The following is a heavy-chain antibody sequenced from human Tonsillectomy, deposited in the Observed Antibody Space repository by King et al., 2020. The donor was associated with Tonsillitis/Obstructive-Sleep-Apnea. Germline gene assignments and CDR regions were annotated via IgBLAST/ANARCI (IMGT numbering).Heavy chain of an antibody. J-gene: IGHJ6*03. D-gene: IGHD2-15*01. CDR2: ISSSSSTI. CDR3: ARATGCSGGSCYSYDYNYYMDV. Sequence: VQLVESGGGLVQPGGSLRLSCAASGFTFSRYSMNWVRQAPGKGLEWVAYISSSSSTIYLAESVKGRFTISGENAKNSLYLQMNSLRDEDTAVYYGARATGCSGGSCYSYDYNYYMDVWGKGTTVTVSS. V-gene: IGHV3-48*02. CDR1: GFTFSRYS.